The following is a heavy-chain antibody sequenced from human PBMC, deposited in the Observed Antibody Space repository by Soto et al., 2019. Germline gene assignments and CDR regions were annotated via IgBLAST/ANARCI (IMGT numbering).Heavy chain of an antibody. CDR2: IIPIFGTP. CDR1: GGIFSTYA. V-gene: IGHV1-69*01. Sequence: QVQLVQSGAEVKQPRSSVKVSCKASGGIFSTYAISWLRQAPGQGLEWMGGIIPIFGTPYYAQRFQGRVTITADESTSTAYMELSRLRSEDTAVYFCARDRDDYGSGNYDNRIGFWGKGTLVTVSS. CDR3: ARDRDDYGSGNYDNRIGF. D-gene: IGHD3-10*01. J-gene: IGHJ4*02.